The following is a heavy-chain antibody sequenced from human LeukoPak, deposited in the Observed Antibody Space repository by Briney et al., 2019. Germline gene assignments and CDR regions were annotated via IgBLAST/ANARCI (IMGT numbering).Heavy chain of an antibody. J-gene: IGHJ4*02. CDR2: IYYSGST. CDR3: ARHSITMVRGVIITPGDFFDY. D-gene: IGHD3-10*01. V-gene: IGHV4-39*01. Sequence: SETLSLTCTVSGGSISSSSYYWGWIRQPPGKGLEWIGSIYYSGSTYYNPSLKSRVTISADTSKNQFSLKLSSVTAADTAVYYCARHSITMVRGVIITPGDFFDYWGQGTLVTVSS. CDR1: GGSISSSSYY.